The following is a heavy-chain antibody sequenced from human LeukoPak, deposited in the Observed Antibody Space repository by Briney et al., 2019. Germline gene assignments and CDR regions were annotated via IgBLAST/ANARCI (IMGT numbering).Heavy chain of an antibody. Sequence: ASVKVSCKSSGYTFNSYGNSWVRQAPGQGLEWMGWIITYNDNTNYAQKLQGRVTMTTDTSTSTAYMELRSLRSDDTAVYYCAKSRGWSDYWGQGTLVTVSS. CDR3: AKSRGWSDY. CDR1: GYTFNSYG. CDR2: IITYNDNT. D-gene: IGHD6-19*01. V-gene: IGHV1-18*01. J-gene: IGHJ4*02.